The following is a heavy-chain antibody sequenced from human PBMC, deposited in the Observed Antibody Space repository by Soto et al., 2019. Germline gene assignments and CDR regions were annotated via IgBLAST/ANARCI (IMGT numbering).Heavy chain of an antibody. CDR3: ASPRHSGSYPYYYYGMDV. J-gene: IGHJ6*02. Sequence: ASVKVSCKVSGYTLTELSMHWVRQAPGKGLEWMGGFDPEDGETIYAQKFQGRVTMTEDTSTDTAYMELSSLRSEDTAVYYCASPRHSGSYPYYYYGMDVWGQGTTVTVSS. D-gene: IGHD1-26*01. CDR2: FDPEDGET. V-gene: IGHV1-24*01. CDR1: GYTLTELS.